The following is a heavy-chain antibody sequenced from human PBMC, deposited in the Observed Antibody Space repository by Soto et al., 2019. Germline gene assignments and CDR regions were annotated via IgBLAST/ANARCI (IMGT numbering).Heavy chain of an antibody. Sequence: QVQQQQWGAGLLKPSETLSLTCAVSAEYFSTYYWNWIRQSPGKGLEWIGEINHTGRNNYNPSLNSRVTMSIDMSKSQVSLRLSSVTAADTGVYYCARGGSNDWQVAFDIWGQGTMVTVSS. CDR3: ARGGSNDWQVAFDI. J-gene: IGHJ3*02. CDR1: AEYFSTYY. D-gene: IGHD3-9*01. V-gene: IGHV4-34*01. CDR2: INHTGRN.